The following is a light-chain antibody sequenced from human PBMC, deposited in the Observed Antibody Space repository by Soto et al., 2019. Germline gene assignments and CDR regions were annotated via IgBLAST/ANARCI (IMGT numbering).Light chain of an antibody. CDR3: QVWDSSTARV. J-gene: IGLJ3*02. Sequence: SYELTQPLSVSVALVQTARITCGGNNIGGKNVHWYQQKPGQSPVLVIYRDSNRPSGIPERFSGSKSGNTATLTISRAQAGDEDDYYCQVWDSSTARVFGGGTKLTVL. CDR1: NIGGKN. CDR2: RDS. V-gene: IGLV3-9*01.